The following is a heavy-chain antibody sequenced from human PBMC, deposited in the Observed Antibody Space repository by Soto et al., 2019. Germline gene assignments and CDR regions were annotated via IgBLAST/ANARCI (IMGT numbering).Heavy chain of an antibody. V-gene: IGHV1-69*01. D-gene: IGHD5-12*01. CDR3: ARGDSGYDRASYYYYGMDV. J-gene: IGHJ6*02. CDR1: GGTFSSYA. Sequence: QVQLVQSGAEVKKPGSSVKVSCKASGGTFSSYAISWVRQAPGQWLEWMGGIIPIFGTANYAQKFQGRVTITADESTSTAYMELSSLRSEDTAVYYCARGDSGYDRASYYYYGMDVWGQGTTVTVSS. CDR2: IIPIFGTA.